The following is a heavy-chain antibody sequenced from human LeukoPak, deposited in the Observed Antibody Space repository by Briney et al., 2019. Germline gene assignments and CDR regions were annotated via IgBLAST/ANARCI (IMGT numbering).Heavy chain of an antibody. CDR1: GFTFSSSA. J-gene: IGHJ4*02. D-gene: IGHD1-26*01. Sequence: GGSLRLSCSASGFTFSSSAMHWVRQAPGKGLEYVSAISNSGGSTYYADSVKGRFTISRDNSKNTLYLQMSSLRAEDTAVYYCVKPYSGSYYGYFDYWGQGTLVTVSS. CDR2: ISNSGGST. V-gene: IGHV3-64D*06. CDR3: VKPYSGSYYGYFDY.